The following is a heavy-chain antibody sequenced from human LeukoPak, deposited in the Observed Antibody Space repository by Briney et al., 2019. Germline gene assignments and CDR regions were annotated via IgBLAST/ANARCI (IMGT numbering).Heavy chain of an antibody. J-gene: IGHJ4*02. V-gene: IGHV3-53*01. CDR1: GFIVSNNY. CDR2: IYSGDTA. Sequence: GGSLRLSCAASGFIVSNNYMSWVRQAPGKGLEWVSVIYSGDTAYYADSVKGRFTISRDNAKNTLYLQMNGLRAEDTAVYYCSRSAYYDGSGNYYDYWGQGTLVTVSS. D-gene: IGHD3-22*01. CDR3: SRSAYYDGSGNYYDY.